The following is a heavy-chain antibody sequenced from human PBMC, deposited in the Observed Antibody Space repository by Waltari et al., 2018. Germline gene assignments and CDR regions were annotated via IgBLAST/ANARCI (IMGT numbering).Heavy chain of an antibody. CDR2: IKHSGST. V-gene: IGHV4-34*02. Sequence: QVQLQQWGAGLLKPSETLSLTCAVYGGSFSGSDWSWIRQPPGKALEWIGEIKHSGSTNYNPSLKSRVTISVDTSKNQFFLKLSSLTAADTGLYYCARGDNSGWWPLNWFDPWGQGTLVTVSS. CDR1: GGSFSGSD. D-gene: IGHD6-19*01. CDR3: ARGDNSGWWPLNWFDP. J-gene: IGHJ5*02.